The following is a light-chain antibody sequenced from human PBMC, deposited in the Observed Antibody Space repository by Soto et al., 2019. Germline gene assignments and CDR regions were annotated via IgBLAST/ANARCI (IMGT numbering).Light chain of an antibody. J-gene: IGKJ5*01. CDR1: QNINNY. V-gene: IGKV1-33*01. CDR2: DAS. Sequence: DIQMTQSPSSLSASVGDRVTITCQASQNINNYLNWYQQKPGRAPKLLIYDASNLEAGVPSRFRGSGSGTDFTLTISSLQPEDFAVYYCQQRSNWPPGFGQGTRLEIK. CDR3: QQRSNWPPG.